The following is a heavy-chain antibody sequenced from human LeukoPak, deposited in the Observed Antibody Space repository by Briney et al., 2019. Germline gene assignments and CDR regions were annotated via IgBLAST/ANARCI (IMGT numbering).Heavy chain of an antibody. Sequence: GGSLRLSCAASGFTFNNYPMSWVRQAPGKGLEWVSVIGSSGGSTHYADSVKGRFTTSRDNSRNTLSLQMNSLRAEDTAVYYCAKAPTYYYDSSGYCFDYWGQGTLVTVSS. CDR3: AKAPTYYYDSSGYCFDY. CDR1: GFTFNNYP. D-gene: IGHD3-22*01. CDR2: IGSSGGST. J-gene: IGHJ4*02. V-gene: IGHV3-23*01.